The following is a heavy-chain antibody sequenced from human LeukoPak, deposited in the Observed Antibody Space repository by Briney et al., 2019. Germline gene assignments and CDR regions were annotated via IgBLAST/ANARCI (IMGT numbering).Heavy chain of an antibody. D-gene: IGHD2-8*01. J-gene: IGHJ4*02. Sequence: SVKVSCKASGGTFSSYAISWVRQAPGQGLEWMGRIIPILGIANYAQKFQGRVTITADKSTSTAYMELSSLRSEDTAVYYCARDQEEMGIVLMVYAIPPFDYWGQGTLVTVSS. CDR3: ARDQEEMGIVLMVYAIPPFDY. CDR1: GGTFSSYA. CDR2: IIPILGIA. V-gene: IGHV1-69*04.